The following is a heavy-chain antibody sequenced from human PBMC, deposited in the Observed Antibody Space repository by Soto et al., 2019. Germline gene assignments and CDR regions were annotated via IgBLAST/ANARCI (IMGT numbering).Heavy chain of an antibody. CDR2: ISYDGSNK. Sequence: QVQLVESGGGVVQPGRSLRLSCAASGFTFSSYAMHWVRQAPGKGLEWVAVISYDGSNKYYADSVKGRFTISRDNSKNRLYLQMNSLRAEDTAVYYCARDGDSSEYYNWFDPWGQGTLVTVSS. CDR3: ARDGDSSEYYNWFDP. V-gene: IGHV3-30-3*01. CDR1: GFTFSSYA. D-gene: IGHD3-22*01. J-gene: IGHJ5*02.